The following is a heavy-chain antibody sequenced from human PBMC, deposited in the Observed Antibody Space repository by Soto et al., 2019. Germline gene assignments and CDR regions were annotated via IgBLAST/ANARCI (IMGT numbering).Heavy chain of an antibody. CDR3: ARFRRAAAGRLY. D-gene: IGHD6-13*01. CDR1: GFTFSSYA. CDR2: ISGSGGST. V-gene: IGHV3-23*01. Sequence: GGSLGLSCAASGFTFSSYAMSWVRQAPGKGLEWVSAISGSGGSTYYAETVKARFTISRDNSKNTLYLQMNSLRAEDTAVYYCARFRRAAAGRLYWGQGTLVTVPS. J-gene: IGHJ4*02.